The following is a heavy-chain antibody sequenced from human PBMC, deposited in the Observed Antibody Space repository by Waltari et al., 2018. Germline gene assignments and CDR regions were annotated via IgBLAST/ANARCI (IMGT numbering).Heavy chain of an antibody. J-gene: IGHJ6*02. CDR3: ARDRYSSSWTYYYGMDV. V-gene: IGHV1-2*02. Sequence: QVQLVQSGAEVKKPGASVKVSCKASGYTFTGYYMHWVRQAPGQGLEWMGWINPNRGGTNYAQKFQGRVTMTRDTSISTAYMELSRLRSDDTAVYYCARDRYSSSWTYYYGMDVWGQGTTVTVSS. CDR1: GYTFTGYY. CDR2: INPNRGGT. D-gene: IGHD6-13*01.